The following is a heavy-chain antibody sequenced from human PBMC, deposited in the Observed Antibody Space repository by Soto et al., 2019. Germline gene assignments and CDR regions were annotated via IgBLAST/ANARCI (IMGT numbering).Heavy chain of an antibody. CDR3: ASRGHYYDSSGYVY. CDR1: GYTFTGYY. CDR2: INPNSGGT. Sequence: APVKVTCRACGYTFTGYYMHWVRQAPGQGREWMGWINPNSGGTNYAQKFQGRVTMTRDTSISTAYMELSRLRSDDTAVYYCASRGHYYDSSGYVYWGQGTLVTVSS. V-gene: IGHV1-2*02. J-gene: IGHJ4*02. D-gene: IGHD3-22*01.